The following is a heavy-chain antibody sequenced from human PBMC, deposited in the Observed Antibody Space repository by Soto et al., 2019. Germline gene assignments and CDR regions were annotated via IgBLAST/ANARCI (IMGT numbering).Heavy chain of an antibody. CDR2: ISAYNGNT. CDR3: SREFGDCSGGSCHIRFDP. Sequence: QVQLVQSGAEVKKPGASVKVSCKASGYTFTSYGISWVRQAPGQGLEWMGWISAYNGNTNYAQKLQGRVTMTTDTSTSTAYMELRSLRSDDTAVYYCSREFGDCSGGSCHIRFDPWGQGTLVTVSS. CDR1: GYTFTSYG. J-gene: IGHJ5*02. D-gene: IGHD2-15*01. V-gene: IGHV1-18*01.